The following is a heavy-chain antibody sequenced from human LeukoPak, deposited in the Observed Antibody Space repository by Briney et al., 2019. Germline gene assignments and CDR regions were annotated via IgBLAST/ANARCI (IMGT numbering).Heavy chain of an antibody. J-gene: IGHJ4*02. V-gene: IGHV3-21*01. Sequence: GGSLRLSCAASGFTFSADSMNWVRQAPGKGLEWVSSISSSSSYIYYADSVKGRFTISRDNAKNSLYLQMNSLRAEDTAVYYCARVDDPRGYFDYWGQGTLVTVSS. CDR3: ARVDDPRGYFDY. CDR2: ISSSSSYI. D-gene: IGHD3-10*01. CDR1: GFTFSADS.